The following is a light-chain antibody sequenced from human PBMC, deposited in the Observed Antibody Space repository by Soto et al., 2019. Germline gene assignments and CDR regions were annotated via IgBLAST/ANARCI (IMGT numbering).Light chain of an antibody. Sequence: EIVLTQSPGTLSLSPGERATLSCRASPSVSSSYLAWYQHKPGQAPRLLIYGVSSRATGIPDRFSCSGSGTHFTLNMSRLEPEDFAVYYCHQFGTSPKTFGQGTKVESK. CDR2: GVS. CDR1: PSVSSSY. V-gene: IGKV3-20*01. CDR3: HQFGTSPKT. J-gene: IGKJ1*01.